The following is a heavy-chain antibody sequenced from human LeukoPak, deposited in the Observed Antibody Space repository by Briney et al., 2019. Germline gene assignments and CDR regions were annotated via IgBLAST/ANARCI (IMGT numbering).Heavy chain of an antibody. CDR2: IYTSGST. CDR1: GGSISSYY. J-gene: IGHJ4*02. D-gene: IGHD6-19*01. CDR3: ARLAVAGTRFYFDY. V-gene: IGHV4-4*09. Sequence: SETLSLTCTVSGGSISSYYCSWIRQPPGKGLEWIGYIYTSGSTNYNPSLKSRVTISVDTSKNQFSLKLSSVSAADTAVYYCARLAVAGTRFYFDYWGQGTLVTVSS.